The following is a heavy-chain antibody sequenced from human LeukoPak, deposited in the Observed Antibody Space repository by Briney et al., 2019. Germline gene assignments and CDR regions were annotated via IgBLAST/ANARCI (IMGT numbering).Heavy chain of an antibody. Sequence: GRSLRLSCAASGFTFRSYGMHWVRQAPGKGLEWVAVIWYDGSNTYYADSVKGRFAISRDNSKNTLYLQMNSLRAEDTAVYYCARELGGDYDILTGYDYWGQGTLVTVSS. CDR1: GFTFRSYG. D-gene: IGHD3-9*01. CDR3: ARELGGDYDILTGYDY. J-gene: IGHJ4*02. CDR2: IWYDGSNT. V-gene: IGHV3-33*01.